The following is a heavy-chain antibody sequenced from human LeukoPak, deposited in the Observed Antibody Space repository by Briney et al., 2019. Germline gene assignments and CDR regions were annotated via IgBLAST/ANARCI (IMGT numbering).Heavy chain of an antibody. CDR2: IYYRGST. Sequence: PSETLSLTCTVSGGSISNYYWSWIRQPPGKGLEWIGYIYYRGSTNYNPSLKSRVTISEDTSKNQFSLKLSSVTAADTAVYYCARPKRGYSYGPFDYWGQGTLVTVSS. D-gene: IGHD5-18*01. CDR1: GGSISNYY. J-gene: IGHJ4*02. V-gene: IGHV4-59*08. CDR3: ARPKRGYSYGPFDY.